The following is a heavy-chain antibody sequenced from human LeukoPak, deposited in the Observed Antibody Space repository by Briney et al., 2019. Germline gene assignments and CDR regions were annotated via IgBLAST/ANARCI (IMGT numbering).Heavy chain of an antibody. D-gene: IGHD2-2*01. Sequence: ASVKVSCKASGYTFTGYYMHWVRQAPGQGLEWMGWINPNSGGTNYAQKFQGWVTMTRDTSISTAYMELSRLRSDDTAVYYCARQDLVVGGPYDYWGQGILVTVSS. J-gene: IGHJ4*02. CDR3: ARQDLVVGGPYDY. V-gene: IGHV1-2*04. CDR1: GYTFTGYY. CDR2: INPNSGGT.